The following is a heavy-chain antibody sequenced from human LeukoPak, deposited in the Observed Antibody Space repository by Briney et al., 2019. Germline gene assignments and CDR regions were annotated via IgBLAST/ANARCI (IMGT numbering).Heavy chain of an antibody. J-gene: IGHJ3*02. D-gene: IGHD3-22*01. CDR2: INPSAGST. CDR3: ARVKPNYYDSSAYGTFDI. CDR1: GYTFTSCY. Sequence: ASVKVSCKTSGYTFTSCYMHWVRQAPGQGLEWMGMINPSAGSTRYAQKFQGRVTMTRDTSTSTVYMELSSLRSEDTAVYYCARVKPNYYDSSAYGTFDIWGQGTMVTVSS. V-gene: IGHV1-46*01.